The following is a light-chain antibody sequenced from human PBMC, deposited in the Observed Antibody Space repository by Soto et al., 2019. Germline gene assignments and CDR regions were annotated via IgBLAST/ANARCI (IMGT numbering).Light chain of an antibody. J-gene: IGKJ1*01. CDR2: GAS. CDR3: QQYKNWPHT. V-gene: IGKV3-15*01. Sequence: ETVMKQSPDTPSLTPGERATLSCRASQSVSDNLAWYQQRPGQGPRLLIYGASTRATGIPARFSGSGSGTEFTLTISSLQSEDFAVYYCQQYKNWPHTFGQGTKVDI. CDR1: QSVSDN.